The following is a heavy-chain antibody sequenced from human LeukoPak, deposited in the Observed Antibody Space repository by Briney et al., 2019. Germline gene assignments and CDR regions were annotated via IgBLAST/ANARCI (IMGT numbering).Heavy chain of an antibody. D-gene: IGHD3-16*01. J-gene: IGHJ5*02. CDR3: ARDWAANNWFDP. CDR1: GFTCSSYS. Sequence: GGSLRLSCAASGFTCSSYSMNWVRQAPGKGLEWVSSISSSSSYIYYADSVKGRFTISRDNAKNSLYLQMNSLRAEDTAVYYCARDWAANNWFDPWGQGTLVTVSS. CDR2: ISSSSSYI. V-gene: IGHV3-21*01.